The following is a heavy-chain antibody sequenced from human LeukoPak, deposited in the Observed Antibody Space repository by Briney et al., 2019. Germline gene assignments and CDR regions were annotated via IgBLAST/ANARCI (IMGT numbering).Heavy chain of an antibody. CDR2: IYDSGST. Sequence: SETLSLTCTVSGASIRSGDHYWSWIRQPPGKGLEWIGYIYDSGSTYYNPSLKSRITISVDTSENRFSLKLSSVTATDTAVYYCARSPPCYGDPRSFLDYWGQGTLVTVSS. J-gene: IGHJ4*02. CDR3: ARSPPCYGDPRSFLDY. D-gene: IGHD4-17*01. CDR1: GASIRSGDHY. V-gene: IGHV4-30-4*01.